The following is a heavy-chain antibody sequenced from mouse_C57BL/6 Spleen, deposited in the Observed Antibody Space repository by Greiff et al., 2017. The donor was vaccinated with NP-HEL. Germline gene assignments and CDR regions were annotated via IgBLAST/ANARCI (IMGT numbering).Heavy chain of an antibody. D-gene: IGHD1-1*01. J-gene: IGHJ4*01. Sequence: VQLQQPGAELVRPGSSVKLSCKASGYTFSSYWMHWVKQRPIQGLEWIGNIDPSDSETHYNQKFKDKATLTVDKSSSTAYMQLSSLTSEDSAVYYCATTVVAYYYAMDYWGQGTSVTVSS. CDR3: ATTVVAYYYAMDY. V-gene: IGHV1-52*01. CDR1: GYTFSSYW. CDR2: IDPSDSET.